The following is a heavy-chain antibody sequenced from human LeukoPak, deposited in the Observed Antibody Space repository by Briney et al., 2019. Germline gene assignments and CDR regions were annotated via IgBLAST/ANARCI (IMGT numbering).Heavy chain of an antibody. CDR3: ARSFGSGSYFDS. Sequence: LVKPSQTLSLTCAVSGGSINNDDYSWSWIRQPPGKGLEWIGYVYYSGDTYYNPFLKRRVTLSVDTPKNQLSLKVSSVTAADTAVYFCARSFGSGSYFDSWGQGTLVTVSS. J-gene: IGHJ4*02. CDR1: GGSINNDDYS. D-gene: IGHD3-10*01. V-gene: IGHV4-30-4*07. CDR2: VYYSGDT.